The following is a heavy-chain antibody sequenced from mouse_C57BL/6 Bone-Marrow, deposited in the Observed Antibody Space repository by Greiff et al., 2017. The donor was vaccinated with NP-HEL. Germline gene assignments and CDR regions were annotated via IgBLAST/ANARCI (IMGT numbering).Heavy chain of an antibody. CDR1: GYTFTSYW. CDR2: IYPGNSDT. J-gene: IGHJ1*03. V-gene: IGHV1-5*01. D-gene: IGHD1-1*01. Sequence: EVQLQQSGTVLARPGASVKMSCKTSGYTFTSYWMHWVKQRPGQGLEWIGAIYPGNSDTSYNQKFKGKAKLTAVTSASTAYMELSSLTNEDSAVYYCTRSGDYYGSSYWYFDVWGTGTTVTVSS. CDR3: TRSGDYYGSSYWYFDV.